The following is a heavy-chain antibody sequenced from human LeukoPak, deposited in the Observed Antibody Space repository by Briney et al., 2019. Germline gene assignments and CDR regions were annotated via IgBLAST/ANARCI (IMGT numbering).Heavy chain of an antibody. CDR1: GFTFSSYS. CDR2: ISSSSSYI. V-gene: IGHV3-21*01. D-gene: IGHD2-2*01. CDR3: ATPSSTSCCYFDY. J-gene: IGHJ4*02. Sequence: PGGSLRLSCAASGFTFSSYSMNWVRQAPGKGLEWVSSISSSSSYIYYADSAKGRFTISRDNAKNSLYLQMNSLRAEDTAVYYCATPSSTSCCYFDYWGQGTLVTVSS.